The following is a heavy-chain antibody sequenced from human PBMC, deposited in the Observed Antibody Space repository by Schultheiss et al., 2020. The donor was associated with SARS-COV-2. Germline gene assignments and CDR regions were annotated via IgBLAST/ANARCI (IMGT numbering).Heavy chain of an antibody. CDR2: IWYDGSNK. Sequence: GGSLRLSCAASGFTFSSYSMNWVRQAPGKGLEWVAVIWYDGSNKYYADSVKGRFTISRDNAKNSLYLQMNSLRAEDTAVYYCARDPVPWGQGTLVTVSS. CDR3: ARDPVP. J-gene: IGHJ5*02. V-gene: IGHV3-33*08. CDR1: GFTFSSYS.